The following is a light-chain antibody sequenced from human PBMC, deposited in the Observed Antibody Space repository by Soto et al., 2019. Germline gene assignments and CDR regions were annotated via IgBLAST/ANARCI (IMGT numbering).Light chain of an antibody. CDR3: AAWDDSLNGPV. CDR2: SNN. V-gene: IGLV1-44*01. CDR1: SSNIGSNT. Sequence: QSVLTQAPSASGTPGQRVTISCSGSSSNIGSNTVNWYQQLPGTAPKLLIYSNNQRHSGVPDRFSGSKSGTSASLAISGRQSEDEADYYCAAWDDSLNGPVFGGGTKLTVL. J-gene: IGLJ2*01.